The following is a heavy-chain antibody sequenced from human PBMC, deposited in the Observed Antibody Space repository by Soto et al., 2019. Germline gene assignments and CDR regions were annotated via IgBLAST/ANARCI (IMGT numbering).Heavy chain of an antibody. J-gene: IGHJ3*02. V-gene: IGHV4-30-2*01. D-gene: IGHD3-3*02. CDR3: ARVLGNVAFDI. Sequence: PSETLSLTCAVSGGSISSGGYSWSWIRQPPGKGLEWIGYIYHSGSTNYNPSLKSRVTISVDKSKNQFSLKLSSVTAAVTAVYYCARVLGNVAFDIWGQGTMVTVSS. CDR2: IYHSGST. CDR1: GGSISSGGYS.